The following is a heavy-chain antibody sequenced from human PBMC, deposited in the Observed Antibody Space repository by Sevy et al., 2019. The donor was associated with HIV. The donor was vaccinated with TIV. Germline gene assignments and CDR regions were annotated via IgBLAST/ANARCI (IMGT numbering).Heavy chain of an antibody. Sequence: ASVKVSCKASGYSFTSYEIHWVRQAPGQGLEWMGIINPSGGSTSYAQKFQDRVTMIRDTSTTTVYMELSSLRSEDTAVYFCARLRACGGECYYYDFWGQGTLVTVSS. J-gene: IGHJ4*02. CDR1: GYSFTSYE. CDR3: ARLRACGGECYYYDF. CDR2: INPSGGST. D-gene: IGHD2-21*01. V-gene: IGHV1-46*01.